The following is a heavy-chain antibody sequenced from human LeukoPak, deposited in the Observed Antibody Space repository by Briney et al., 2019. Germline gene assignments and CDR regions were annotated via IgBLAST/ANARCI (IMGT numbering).Heavy chain of an antibody. Sequence: SETLSLTCAVSGGSFSGYYWSWIRQPPGKGLEWIGEINHSGSTNYNPSPKSRVTILAITTKNNFSLKLSSVTAADTAVYYCARSRLFGGNPRVFFYWGQGTLVTVSS. V-gene: IGHV4-34*01. CDR2: INHSGST. J-gene: IGHJ4*02. CDR1: GGSFSGYY. CDR3: ARSRLFGGNPRVFFY. D-gene: IGHD4-23*01.